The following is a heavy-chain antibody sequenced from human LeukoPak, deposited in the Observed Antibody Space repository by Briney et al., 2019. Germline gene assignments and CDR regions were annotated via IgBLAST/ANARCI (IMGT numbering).Heavy chain of an antibody. CDR3: ARRPYSSSSGLATYMDV. D-gene: IGHD6-6*01. V-gene: IGHV4-59*04. CDR2: IYYSGST. Sequence: SETLSLTCTVSGGSISSYYWSWIRQPPGKGLEWIGTIYYSGSTYYNPSLTSRVTISVDTSKSQFSLRLSSVTAADTVVYYCARRPYSSSSGLATYMDVWGKGTTVTVSS. J-gene: IGHJ6*03. CDR1: GGSISSYY.